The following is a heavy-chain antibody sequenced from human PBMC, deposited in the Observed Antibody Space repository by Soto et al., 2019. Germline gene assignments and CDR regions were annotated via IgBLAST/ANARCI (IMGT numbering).Heavy chain of an antibody. V-gene: IGHV3-49*03. CDR1: GFTFGDYA. CDR3: TRVFVDGDYSEAVYYYYYMDV. D-gene: IGHD4-17*01. J-gene: IGHJ6*03. Sequence: PGGSLRLSCTASGFTFGDYAMSWFRQAPGKGLEWVGFIRSKAYGGTTEYAASVKGRFTISRDDSKSIAYLQMYSLKTEDTAVFYCTRVFVDGDYSEAVYYYYYMDVWGKGTTVTVAS. CDR2: IRSKAYGGTT.